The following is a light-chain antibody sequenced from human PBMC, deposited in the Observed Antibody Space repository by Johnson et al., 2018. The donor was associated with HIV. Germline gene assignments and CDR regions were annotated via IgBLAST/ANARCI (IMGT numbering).Light chain of an antibody. CDR1: SSNIGNNY. V-gene: IGLV1-51*02. CDR3: GTWDSSLSAYV. CDR2: ENN. J-gene: IGLJ1*01. Sequence: QLVLTQPPSVSAAPGQKVTISCSGSSSNIGNNYVSWYQQFPGTAPKLLIYENNKRPSGIPDRFSGSKSGTSATLGITGLQTGDEADYYCGTWDSSLSAYVFGPGTKVTVL.